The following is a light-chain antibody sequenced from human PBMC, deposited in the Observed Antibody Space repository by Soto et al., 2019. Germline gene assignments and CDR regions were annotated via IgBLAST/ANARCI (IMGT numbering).Light chain of an antibody. CDR3: AAWDDSLNVPVYV. Sequence: QSVLTQPPSASGTPGQRVTISCSGSSSNNGSNTVNWYQQLPGTAPKLLIYSNKQRPSGVPEQFSCSKSGNSASLDNSGLQSEDEADFYCAAWDDSLNVPVYVFGTGTKVTVL. CDR2: SNK. V-gene: IGLV1-44*01. CDR1: SSNNGSNT. J-gene: IGLJ1*01.